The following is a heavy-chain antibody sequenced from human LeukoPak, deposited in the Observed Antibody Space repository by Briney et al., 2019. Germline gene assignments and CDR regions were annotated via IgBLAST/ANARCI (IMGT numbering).Heavy chain of an antibody. Sequence: GASVKVSCKASGYTFSSYGISWVRQAPGQGLERMGWINSYNGNTNYAQKLQGRVTMTTDTSTSTAYMELRSLRSDDTAVYYCARGRERMVYAQNGYFDYWGQGTLVTVSS. CDR2: INSYNGNT. V-gene: IGHV1-18*01. J-gene: IGHJ4*02. D-gene: IGHD2-8*01. CDR3: ARGRERMVYAQNGYFDY. CDR1: GYTFSSYG.